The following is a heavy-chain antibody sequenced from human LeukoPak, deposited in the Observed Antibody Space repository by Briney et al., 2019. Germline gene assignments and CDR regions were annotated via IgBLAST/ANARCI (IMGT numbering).Heavy chain of an antibody. V-gene: IGHV4-4*07. CDR2: IHSTGNS. CDR1: GGSISSYY. Sequence: SETLSLTCTVSGGSISSYYWSWIRQPAGKGLEWIGRIHSTGNSNYNPSLRGRVTMSVDTSKNQFSLRLSSVTAADTAVYYCARVLSATYFNYYGMDVWGQGTTVIVSS. J-gene: IGHJ6*02. CDR3: ARVLSATYFNYYGMDV.